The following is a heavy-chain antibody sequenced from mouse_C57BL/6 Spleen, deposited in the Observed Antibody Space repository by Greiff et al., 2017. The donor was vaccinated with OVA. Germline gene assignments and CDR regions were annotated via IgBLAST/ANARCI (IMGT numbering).Heavy chain of an antibody. D-gene: IGHD2-1*01. CDR3: ARGYGYGNYEAVY. V-gene: IGHV1-69*01. CDR1: GYTFTSYW. Sequence: QVQLQQPGAELVMPGASVKLSCKASGYTFTSYWMHWVKQRPGQGLEWIGEIDPSDSYTNYNQKFKGKSTLTVDKSSSTAYMQLSSLTSEDSAVDYCARGYGYGNYEAVYWGQGTTLTVSS. J-gene: IGHJ2*01. CDR2: IDPSDSYT.